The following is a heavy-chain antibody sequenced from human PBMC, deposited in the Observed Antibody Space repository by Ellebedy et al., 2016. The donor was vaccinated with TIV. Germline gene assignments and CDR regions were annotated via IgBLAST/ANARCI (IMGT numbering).Heavy chain of an antibody. V-gene: IGHV3-23*01. D-gene: IGHD6-6*01. J-gene: IGHJ1*01. CDR3: MFKGLSARLY. CDR1: GFSFSSYA. CDR2: ISGTGYNT. Sequence: GESLKISCAASGFSFSSYAMSCVRQAPRKGLEWVATISGTGYNTDYGDSVKGRFTISRDNSKNTLFLQVNSLRAEDTAVYYCMFKGLSARLYWGQGTLVTVSS.